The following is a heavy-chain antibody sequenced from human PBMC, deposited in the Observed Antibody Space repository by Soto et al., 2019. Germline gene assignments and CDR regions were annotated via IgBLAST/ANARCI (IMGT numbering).Heavy chain of an antibody. Sequence: QVQLQESGPGLVKSSETLSLICTVSGGSVSSGGYYWSWIRQPPGKGLEWIGYIDYSGSTNYNPSLKGRVTLSVDTSKNQFSLRLSSATAADTAVYYCARMTPGYYFDYWGQGTLVTVSS. CDR2: IDYSGST. V-gene: IGHV4-61*08. CDR1: GGSVSSGGYY. D-gene: IGHD4-17*01. J-gene: IGHJ4*02. CDR3: ARMTPGYYFDY.